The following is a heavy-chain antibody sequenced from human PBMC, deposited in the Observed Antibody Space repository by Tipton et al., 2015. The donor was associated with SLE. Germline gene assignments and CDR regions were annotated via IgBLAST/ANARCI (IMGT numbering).Heavy chain of an antibody. CDR1: GYSIGSGFY. D-gene: IGHD3-16*02. CDR2: VFHSGST. Sequence: TLSLTCTVSGYSIGSGFYWGWFRQPPGKGLEWIATVFHSGSTYYSPPLRSRLSVSIDTSKNQFSLKLTSVTAADTAVYYCARDPLVRSPGAGGFFDLWGHGTLVTVSS. J-gene: IGHJ4*01. V-gene: IGHV4-38-2*02. CDR3: ARDPLVRSPGAGGFFDL.